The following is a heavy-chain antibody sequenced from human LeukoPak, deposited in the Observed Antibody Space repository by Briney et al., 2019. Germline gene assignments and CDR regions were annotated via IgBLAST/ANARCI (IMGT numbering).Heavy chain of an antibody. CDR2: VNPGGGGT. J-gene: IGHJ4*02. CDR1: GYTFTSNY. Sequence: ASVKVSCKASGYTFTSNYIHWVRQAPGQGLESMGIVNPGGGGTSYAPKFQGRVTMTRDTSTTTVYMELNSLRSEDTAMYYCARVKSCGGDCYYFDFWGRGTLVIVSS. D-gene: IGHD2-21*02. CDR3: ARVKSCGGDCYYFDF. V-gene: IGHV1-46*01.